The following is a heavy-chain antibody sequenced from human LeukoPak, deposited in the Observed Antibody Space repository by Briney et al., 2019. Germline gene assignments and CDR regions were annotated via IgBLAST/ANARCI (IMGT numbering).Heavy chain of an antibody. J-gene: IGHJ4*02. D-gene: IGHD6-19*01. Sequence: GGSLRLSCAASGFTFSNYWMIWVRQAPGKGLEWVSSISSSSSYIYYADSVKGRFTISRDDAKNSLYLQMNSLRADDTAVYYCARDVTGQWLVLWGQGTLVTVSS. V-gene: IGHV3-21*01. CDR2: ISSSSSYI. CDR1: GFTFSNYW. CDR3: ARDVTGQWLVL.